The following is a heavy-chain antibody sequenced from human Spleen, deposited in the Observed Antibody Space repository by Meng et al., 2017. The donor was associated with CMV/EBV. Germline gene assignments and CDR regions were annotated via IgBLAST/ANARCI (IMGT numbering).Heavy chain of an antibody. Sequence: LSLPCAVYGGSFSGYYWSWIRQPPGKGLEWIGEISQRGSTNYSPSFKSRLTLSVHTSERQLSLRLTSVTAADTAVYYCARQGRVYFDFWGQGALVTVSS. D-gene: IGHD3-10*01. V-gene: IGHV4-34*01. CDR1: GGSFSGYY. CDR2: ISQRGST. CDR3: ARQGRVYFDF. J-gene: IGHJ4*02.